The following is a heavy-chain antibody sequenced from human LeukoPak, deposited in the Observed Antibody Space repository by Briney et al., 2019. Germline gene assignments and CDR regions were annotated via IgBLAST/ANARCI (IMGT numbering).Heavy chain of an antibody. CDR2: ISGYNGDT. Sequence: GASVTVSCKASGYIFTFYYLHWVRQAPGQGLEWIGWISGYNGDTDYARHLQGRVTVTTDASTSTAYMELRSLRSDDTAVYYCARGDPLAAAAGMDVWGQGTTVTVSS. J-gene: IGHJ6*02. V-gene: IGHV1-18*04. CDR1: GYIFTFYY. CDR3: ARGDPLAAAAGMDV. D-gene: IGHD6-25*01.